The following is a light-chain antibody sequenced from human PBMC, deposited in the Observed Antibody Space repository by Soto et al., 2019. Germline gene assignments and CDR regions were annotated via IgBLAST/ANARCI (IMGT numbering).Light chain of an antibody. CDR3: QQYAESPIT. Sequence: EIVLTQSPGSLSLSPGEGSTLSCRASETIKKNYLALYQQQPGQAPRLLIYAASRRATGIPDRFSGGGSGTDFTLTISRLEPEDIAVFYCQQYAESPITFGQGTRLEIK. CDR2: AAS. V-gene: IGKV3-20*01. CDR1: ETIKKNY. J-gene: IGKJ5*01.